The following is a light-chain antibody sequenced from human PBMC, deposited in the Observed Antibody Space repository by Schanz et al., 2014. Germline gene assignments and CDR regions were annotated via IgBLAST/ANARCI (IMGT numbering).Light chain of an antibody. CDR1: SSDVGHYNS. Sequence: QFALTQPPSASGSPGQSVTISCTGTSSDVGHYNSVSWYQQHPGKAPKLMIYDVSNRPSGVSNRFSGSKSGNTASLTISGLQADDEAHYYCCSYAGSNTLVFGGGTKLTVL. CDR3: CSYAGSNTLV. J-gene: IGLJ3*02. V-gene: IGLV2-8*01. CDR2: DVS.